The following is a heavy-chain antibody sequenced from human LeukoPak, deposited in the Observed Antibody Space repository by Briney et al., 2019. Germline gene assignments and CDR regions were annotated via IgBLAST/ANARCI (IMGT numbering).Heavy chain of an antibody. CDR1: GFTFSSYA. D-gene: IGHD3-10*01. CDR2: IYSSGDT. J-gene: IGHJ4*02. Sequence: PGGSLRLSCAASGFTFSSYAVSWVRQAPGKGLQWVALIYSSGDTYTADSVKGRFTISRDNSENTLYLQMDSLRAEDTAVYYCAAGYYFGSGSYGYLDYWGQGTLVTVSS. CDR3: AAGYYFGSGSYGYLDY. V-gene: IGHV3-23*05.